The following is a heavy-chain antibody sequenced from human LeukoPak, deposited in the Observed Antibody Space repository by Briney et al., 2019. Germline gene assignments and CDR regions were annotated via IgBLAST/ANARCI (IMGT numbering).Heavy chain of an antibody. J-gene: IGHJ1*01. D-gene: IGHD3-22*01. Sequence: ASVKVSCKASGGTFSSYAIRWVRQAPGQGLEWMGGIIPIFGTANYAQKFQGRVTITADESTSTAYMELSSLRSEDTAVYYCASRRSYYYDSSGYMEHWGQGTLVTVSS. CDR1: GGTFSSYA. CDR2: IIPIFGTA. V-gene: IGHV1-69*13. CDR3: ASRRSYYYDSSGYMEH.